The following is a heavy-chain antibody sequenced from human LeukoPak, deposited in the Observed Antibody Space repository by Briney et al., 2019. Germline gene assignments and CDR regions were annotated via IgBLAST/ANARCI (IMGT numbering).Heavy chain of an antibody. CDR2: INHSGST. D-gene: IGHD4-17*01. Sequence: SETLSLTCAVYGGSFSGYYWSWIRQPPGKGLEWIGEINHSGSTNYNPSLKSRVTISVDTSKNQFSLKLSSVTAADTAVYYCARVLPHRHLRYGYYGRRGYAFDIWGQGTMVTVSS. V-gene: IGHV4-34*01. CDR1: GGSFSGYY. CDR3: ARVLPHRHLRYGYYGRRGYAFDI. J-gene: IGHJ3*02.